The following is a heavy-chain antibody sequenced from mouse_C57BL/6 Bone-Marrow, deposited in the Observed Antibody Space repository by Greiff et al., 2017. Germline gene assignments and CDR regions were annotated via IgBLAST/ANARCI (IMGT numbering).Heavy chain of an antibody. V-gene: IGHV1-18*01. J-gene: IGHJ4*01. CDR3: ARDYGNPRAMDY. CDR2: INPNNGGT. Sequence: VQLQQSGPELVKPGASVKIPCKASGYTFTDYNMDWVKQSHGKSLEWIGDINPNNGGTIYNQKFKGKATLTVDKSSSTAYMELRSLTSEDTAVYYCARDYGNPRAMDYWGQGTSVTVAS. CDR1: GYTFTDYN. D-gene: IGHD2-1*01.